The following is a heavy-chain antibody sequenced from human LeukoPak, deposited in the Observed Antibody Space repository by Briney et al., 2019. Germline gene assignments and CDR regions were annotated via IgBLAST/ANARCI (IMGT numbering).Heavy chain of an antibody. D-gene: IGHD6-6*01. V-gene: IGHV1-3*01. CDR1: GYTFTSYA. CDR3: ARGPLAARRYFDY. Sequence: ASVKVSCKASGYTFTSYAMHWVRQAPGQRLEWMGWINAGNGNTKYSQKFQGRVTITRDTSASTAYMELSSLRSEDTAAYYCARGPLAARRYFDYWGRGTLVTVSS. J-gene: IGHJ4*02. CDR2: INAGNGNT.